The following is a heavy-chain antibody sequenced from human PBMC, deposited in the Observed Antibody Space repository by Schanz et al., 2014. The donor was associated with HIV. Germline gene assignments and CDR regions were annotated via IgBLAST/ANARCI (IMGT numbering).Heavy chain of an antibody. D-gene: IGHD5-18*01. CDR3: RGYRFYYGVDF. V-gene: IGHV3-72*01. Sequence: EQLVESGGGVVQPGRSLRLSCAASGFTYRNYGMHWVRQAPGKGLEWVARSRVKRDSYATEYAASVTGRFTISRDDSKNSVYLQMNSLNIEDTAVYYCRGYRFYYGVDFWGQGTTVTVS. CDR1: GFTYRNYG. J-gene: IGHJ6*02. CDR2: SRVKRDSYAT.